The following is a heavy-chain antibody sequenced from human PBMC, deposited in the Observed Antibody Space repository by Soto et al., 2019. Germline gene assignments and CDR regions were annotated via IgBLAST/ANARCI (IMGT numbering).Heavy chain of an antibody. Sequence: QVQLVESGGGVVQPGRSLRLSCAASGFTFSCYGMHWVRQAPGKGLEWVAVIWYDGSNKYYADSVKGRFTISRDNSKNTLYLQMNSLRAEDTAVYYCARDELGWLQFDVPDYWGQGTLVTVSS. V-gene: IGHV3-33*01. CDR1: GFTFSCYG. J-gene: IGHJ4*02. CDR2: IWYDGSNK. CDR3: ARDELGWLQFDVPDY. D-gene: IGHD5-12*01.